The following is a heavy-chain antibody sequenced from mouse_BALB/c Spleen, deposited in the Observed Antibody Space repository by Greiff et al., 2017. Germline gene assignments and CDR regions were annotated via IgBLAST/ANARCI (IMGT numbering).Heavy chain of an antibody. CDR2: ISSGGST. J-gene: IGHJ4*01. CDR3: ARSLYYYGSMDY. D-gene: IGHD1-1*01. V-gene: IGHV5-6-5*01. Sequence: EVNLVESGGGLVKPGGSLKLSCAASGFTFSSYAMSWVRQTPEKRLEWVASISSGGSTYYPDSVKGRFTISRDNARNILYLQMSSLRSEDTAMYYCARSLYYYGSMDYWGQGTSVTVSS. CDR1: GFTFSSYA.